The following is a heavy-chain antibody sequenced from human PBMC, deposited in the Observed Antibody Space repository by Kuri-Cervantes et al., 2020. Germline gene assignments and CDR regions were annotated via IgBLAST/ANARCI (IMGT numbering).Heavy chain of an antibody. CDR1: GFTFGSYA. J-gene: IGHJ6*02. Sequence: LSLTCAASGFTFGSYAMHWVRQAPGKGLEWVAVISYDGSNKYYADSVKGRFTISRDNSKNTLYLQMNSLRAEDTAVYYCARAGYSSSWFYYYYYGMDAWGQGTTVTVSS. CDR2: ISYDGSNK. D-gene: IGHD6-13*01. V-gene: IGHV3-30-3*01. CDR3: ARAGYSSSWFYYYYYGMDA.